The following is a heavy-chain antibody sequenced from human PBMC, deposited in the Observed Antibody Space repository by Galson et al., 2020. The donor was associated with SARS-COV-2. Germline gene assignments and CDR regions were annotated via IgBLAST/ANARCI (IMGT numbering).Heavy chain of an antibody. CDR3: ARDRGGGYGLDV. V-gene: IGHV3-53*01. J-gene: IGHJ6*02. Sequence: GGSLRLSCAASGFTVSANYMSWVRQAPGKGLEWVSVIYSDGSTSYADSVKGRITISRDTSKNMLYLQMNSLRAEDSAVYYCARDRGGGYGLDVWGQGTTVSVSS. CDR1: GFTVSANY. CDR2: IYSDGST. D-gene: IGHD3-16*01.